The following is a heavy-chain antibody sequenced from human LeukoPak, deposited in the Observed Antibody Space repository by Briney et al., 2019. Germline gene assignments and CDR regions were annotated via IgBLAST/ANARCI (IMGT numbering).Heavy chain of an antibody. CDR3: AKSINNYGDINYFDY. CDR2: ISGSGGST. D-gene: IGHD4-17*01. Sequence: GGSLRLSCAASGFTFSSYAMSWVRQAPGKGLEWVSAISGSGGSTYYADSVKGRFTISRDNSKNTLYLQMNSLRAEDTAVYYCAKSINNYGDINYFDYWGQGTLVAVSS. J-gene: IGHJ4*02. CDR1: GFTFSSYA. V-gene: IGHV3-23*01.